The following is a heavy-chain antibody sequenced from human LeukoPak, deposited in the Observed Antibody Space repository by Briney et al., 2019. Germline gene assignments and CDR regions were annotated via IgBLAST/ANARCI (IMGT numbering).Heavy chain of an antibody. D-gene: IGHD4-17*01. J-gene: IGHJ4*02. V-gene: IGHV3-74*01. CDR2: INSDGSST. Sequence: GGSLRLSCAASGFTFSSYWMHWVRQAPGKGLVWVSRINSDGSSTSYADSVKGRFTISRDNAKNTLYPQMNSLRAEDTAVYYCARPDYGDYHFDYWGQGTLVTVSS. CDR3: ARPDYGDYHFDY. CDR1: GFTFSSYW.